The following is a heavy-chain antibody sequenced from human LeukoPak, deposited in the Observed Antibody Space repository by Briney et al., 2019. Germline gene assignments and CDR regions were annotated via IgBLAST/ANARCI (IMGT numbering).Heavy chain of an antibody. V-gene: IGHV1-69*06. D-gene: IGHD3-10*01. J-gene: IGHJ1*01. Sequence: ASVKVSCKASGGTFSNYAISWVRQAPGQGLEWMGGIIPIFDTPNFAQKFQGRATITANKSTSTAYMELRSLRSEDTAVYYCARDRIPYGSGNIGYFQHWGQGTLVTVSS. CDR2: IIPIFDTP. CDR1: GGTFSNYA. CDR3: ARDRIPYGSGNIGYFQH.